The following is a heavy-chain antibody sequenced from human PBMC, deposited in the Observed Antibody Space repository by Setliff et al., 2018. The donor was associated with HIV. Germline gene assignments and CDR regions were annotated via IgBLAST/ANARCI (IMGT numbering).Heavy chain of an antibody. CDR2: VVYTGST. Sequence: SETLSLTCTVSGGSIGSTNSYWGWIRQPPGKGLEWIGNVVYTGSTYYNPSLKSRLTMSVDTSKNQFSLKLTSVTAADTAVYYCARSGSYVGPIQHWGQGTLVTSPQ. CDR1: GGSIGSTNSY. J-gene: IGHJ1*01. D-gene: IGHD3-10*02. CDR3: ARSGSYVGPIQH. V-gene: IGHV4-39*07.